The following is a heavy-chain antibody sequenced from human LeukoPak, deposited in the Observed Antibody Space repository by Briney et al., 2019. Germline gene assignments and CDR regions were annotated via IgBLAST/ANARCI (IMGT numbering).Heavy chain of an antibody. Sequence: SETLSLTCTVSGGSISSYYWSWIRQPAGKGLEWIGRIYTSGSTNYNPSLKSRVTMSVDTSKNQFSLKLSSVTAADTAVYYCASEQWQLNYYYYYGMDVWGQGTTVTVSS. CDR3: ASEQWQLNYYYYYGMDV. CDR2: IYTSGST. J-gene: IGHJ6*02. V-gene: IGHV4-4*07. CDR1: GGSISSYY. D-gene: IGHD6-19*01.